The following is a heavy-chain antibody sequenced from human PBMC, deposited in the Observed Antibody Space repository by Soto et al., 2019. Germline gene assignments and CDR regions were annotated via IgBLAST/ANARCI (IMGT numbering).Heavy chain of an antibody. CDR1: GFNFRKFA. V-gene: IGHV3-23*04. D-gene: IGHD3-3*01. J-gene: IGHJ2*01. Sequence: ELQLVESGGGLVQPGGSLRLSCAASGFNFRKFAMSWVRQAPGKGLEWVSGMSGSGGVTHYADSVKGRFTVSRDDSKNTLYLQMNSLRAEDTAIYYCARVSGSMTIFGVLIPTHWYFDLWGRGTLVTVSS. CDR2: MSGSGGVT. CDR3: ARVSGSMTIFGVLIPTHWYFDL.